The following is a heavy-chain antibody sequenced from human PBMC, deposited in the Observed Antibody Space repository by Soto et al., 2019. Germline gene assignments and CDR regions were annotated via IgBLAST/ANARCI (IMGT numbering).Heavy chain of an antibody. J-gene: IGHJ4*02. CDR1: GDSITSSNW. Sequence: PSETLSLTCAVSGDSITSSNWWSWVRQATGKGLEWIGEIYHSGATTYNPSLKSRATISVDPSNNHFSLKLTSVTAADTAVYFCARDLGTGTDYWGRGTLVTVSS. V-gene: IGHV4-4*02. CDR3: ARDLGTGTDY. D-gene: IGHD1-1*01. CDR2: IYHSGAT.